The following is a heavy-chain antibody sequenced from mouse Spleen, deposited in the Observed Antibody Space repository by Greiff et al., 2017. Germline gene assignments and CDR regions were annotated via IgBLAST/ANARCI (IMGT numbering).Heavy chain of an antibody. Sequence: EVKVVESGGGLVKPGGSLKLSCAASGFTFSSYAMSWVRQTPEKRLEWVATISSGGSYTYYPDSVKGRFTISRDNAKNTLYLQMSSLRSEDTAMYYCARRVYGYAMDYWGQGTSVTVSS. CDR3: ARRVYGYAMDY. CDR1: GFTFSSYA. J-gene: IGHJ4*01. D-gene: IGHD1-1*01. CDR2: ISSGGSYT. V-gene: IGHV5-9-1*01.